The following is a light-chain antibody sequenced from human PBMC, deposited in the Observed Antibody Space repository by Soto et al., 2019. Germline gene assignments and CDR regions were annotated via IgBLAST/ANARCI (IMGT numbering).Light chain of an antibody. Sequence: DIQMTQSPGALSASVGDGVTITCRASQSISSWLAWYQQKPGKAPKLLIYKASSLESGVPSRFSGSGSGTEFTLTISSLQPDDFATYYCQQYSSYWTFAQGTKVDIK. CDR2: KAS. V-gene: IGKV1-5*03. CDR1: QSISSW. CDR3: QQYSSYWT. J-gene: IGKJ1*01.